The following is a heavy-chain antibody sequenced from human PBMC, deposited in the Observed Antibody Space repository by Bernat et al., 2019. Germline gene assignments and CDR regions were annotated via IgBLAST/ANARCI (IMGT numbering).Heavy chain of an antibody. CDR3: AKAERGYCSSTSCYRDAFDI. V-gene: IGHV3-23*01. CDR2: ISGSGGST. CDR1: GGSFSGYY. D-gene: IGHD2-2*01. Sequence: VQLQQWGAGLLKPSETLSLTCAVYGGSFSGYYWSWIRQPPGKGLEWVSAISGSGGSTYYADSVKGRFTISRDNSKNTLYLQMNSLRAEDTAVYYCAKAERGYCSSTSCYRDAFDIWGQGTMVTVSS. J-gene: IGHJ3*02.